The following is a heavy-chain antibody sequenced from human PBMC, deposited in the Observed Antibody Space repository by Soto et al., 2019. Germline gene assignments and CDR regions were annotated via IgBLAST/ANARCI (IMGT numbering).Heavy chain of an antibody. J-gene: IGHJ6*02. Sequence: QVQLQESGPGLVKPSETLSLTCTVSGGSISSYYWSWIRQPPGKGLEWIGYIYYSGSTNYNPSLKSRVPLSVATSKSQFSLKLSSVTAADPAVYYCAREGVTRNYYDSGMDVWGQGTTVTVSS. D-gene: IGHD2-21*02. CDR3: AREGVTRNYYDSGMDV. CDR1: GGSISSYY. CDR2: IYYSGST. V-gene: IGHV4-59*01.